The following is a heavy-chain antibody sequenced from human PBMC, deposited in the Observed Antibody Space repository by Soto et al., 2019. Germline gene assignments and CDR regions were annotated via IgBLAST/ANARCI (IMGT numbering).Heavy chain of an antibody. D-gene: IGHD5-18*01. J-gene: IGHJ5*02. CDR3: AKDMEEGSLDTAMVFDP. CDR1: GFTFDDYT. V-gene: IGHV3-43*01. Sequence: EVQLVESGGVVVQPGGSLRLSCAASGFTFDDYTMHWVRQAPGKGLEWVSLISWDGGSTYYADSVKGRFTISRDNSKNSLYLQMNSLRTEDTALYYRAKDMEEGSLDTAMVFDPWGQGTLVTVSS. CDR2: ISWDGGST.